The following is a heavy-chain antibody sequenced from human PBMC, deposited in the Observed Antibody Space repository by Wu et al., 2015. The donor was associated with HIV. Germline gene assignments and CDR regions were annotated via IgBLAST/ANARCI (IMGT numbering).Heavy chain of an antibody. V-gene: IGHV1-69*05. CDR3: ACSGSYYKDYYYGMDV. CDR2: IIPIFGTA. J-gene: IGHJ6*02. D-gene: IGHD3-10*02. CDR1: GGTASDDSSSTYA. Sequence: QVQLVQSGTEVKRPGSSVRLSCKASGGTASDDSSSTYAMSWVRQAPGQGLEWVGGIIPIFGTANYAQKFQGRVTITTDESTSTAYMELSSLRSEDTAVYYCACSGSYYKDYYYGMDVWGQGTTVTVSS.